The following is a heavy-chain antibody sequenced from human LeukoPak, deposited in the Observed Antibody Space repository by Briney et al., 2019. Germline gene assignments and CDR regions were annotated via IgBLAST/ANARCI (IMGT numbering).Heavy chain of an antibody. J-gene: IGHJ4*02. CDR2: IIPNLGTT. Sequence: ASVKVSCKASGGTSNSHAISWVRQAPGQGLEWMGKIIPNLGTTNRAQNFQDRITLTADKSTNTAYMELTSLTSDDTAVYYCATTNDGGGYQWGDFFDFWGQGTLVTVSS. D-gene: IGHD3-22*01. CDR3: ATTNDGGGYQWGDFFDF. V-gene: IGHV1-69*04. CDR1: GGTSNSHA.